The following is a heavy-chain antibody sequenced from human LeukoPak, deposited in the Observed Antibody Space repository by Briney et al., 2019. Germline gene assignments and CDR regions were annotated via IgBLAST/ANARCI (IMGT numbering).Heavy chain of an antibody. D-gene: IGHD1-26*01. CDR1: GYTFTGYY. CDR2: INPNSGGT. CDR3: ARAEWELMGGDDY. J-gene: IGHJ4*02. Sequence: ASVKVSCKASGYTFTGYYMHWVRQAPGQGLEWMGWINPNSGGTNYAQKFQGRVTMTRDTSISTAYMELSRLRSDDTAVYYCARAEWELMGGDDYWGQGTLVTVSS. V-gene: IGHV1-2*02.